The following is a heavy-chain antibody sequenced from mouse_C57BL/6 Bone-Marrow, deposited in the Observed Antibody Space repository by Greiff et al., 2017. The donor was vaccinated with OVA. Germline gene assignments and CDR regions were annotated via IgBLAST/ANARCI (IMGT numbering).Heavy chain of an antibody. Sequence: QVQLQQSGAELVRPGTSVKMSCKASGYTFTNYWIGWAKQRPGHGLEWIGDIYPGGGYTNYNEQFKGKATLTADKSSSTAYMQFSSLTSEDSAIYYCARTRDGYYRYFEVWGTGTTVTVSS. CDR1: GYTFTNYW. J-gene: IGHJ1*03. D-gene: IGHD2-3*01. V-gene: IGHV1-63*01. CDR2: IYPGGGYT. CDR3: ARTRDGYYRYFEV.